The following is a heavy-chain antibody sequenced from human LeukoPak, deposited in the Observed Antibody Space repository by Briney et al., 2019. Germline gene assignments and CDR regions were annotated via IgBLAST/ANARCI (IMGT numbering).Heavy chain of an antibody. V-gene: IGHV3-66*01. CDR1: GFTVSSNY. D-gene: IGHD3-9*01. CDR3: ARWRYFDWFRYFDY. CDR2: IYSGGST. J-gene: IGHJ4*02. Sequence: GGSLRLSCAASGFTVSSNYMSWVRQAPGKGREGVSVIYSGGSTYYADSVKGRFTISRDNSKNTLYLQMNSLRAEDTAVYYCARWRYFDWFRYFDYWGQGTLVTVSS.